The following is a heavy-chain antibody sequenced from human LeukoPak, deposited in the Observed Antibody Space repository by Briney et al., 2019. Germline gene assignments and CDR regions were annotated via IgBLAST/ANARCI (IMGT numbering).Heavy chain of an antibody. J-gene: IGHJ4*02. V-gene: IGHV3-30-3*01. CDR2: ISYDGSNK. Sequence: PGRSLRLSCAASGFTFSSYAMHWVRHAPGKGLEWVAVISYDGSNKYYADSVKGRFTISRDNSKNTLYLQMNSLRAEDTAVYYCARGTDFWNGRSPFDYWGQGTLVTVSS. CDR3: ARGTDFWNGRSPFDY. D-gene: IGHD3-3*01. CDR1: GFTFSSYA.